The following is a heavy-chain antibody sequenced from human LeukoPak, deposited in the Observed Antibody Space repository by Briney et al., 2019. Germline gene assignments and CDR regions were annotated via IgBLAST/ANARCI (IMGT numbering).Heavy chain of an antibody. J-gene: IGHJ5*02. V-gene: IGHV4-38-2*01. D-gene: IGHD2-2*01. Sequence: SETLSLTCAVSGYSISSGYYWGWIRPPPGKGLEWIGSIYHSGSTYYNPSLKSRATISVDTSKNQFSLKLSSVTAADTAVYYCARRPPETAMEYNWFDPWGQGTLVTVSS. CDR2: IYHSGST. CDR1: GYSISSGYY. CDR3: ARRPPETAMEYNWFDP.